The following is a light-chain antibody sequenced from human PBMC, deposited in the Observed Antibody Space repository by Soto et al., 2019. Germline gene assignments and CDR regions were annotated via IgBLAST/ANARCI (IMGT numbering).Light chain of an antibody. Sequence: DIQMTQSPSSLSASVGDRVTITCRASQSIRTHLNWYQQKPGRAPNLLIFAASSLQSGVPSRFSGSGSGTDFTLTISNLQPEDFAIYYCQQSYNTTLTFGGGTKVEIK. J-gene: IGKJ4*01. V-gene: IGKV1-39*01. CDR3: QQSYNTTLT. CDR2: AAS. CDR1: QSIRTH.